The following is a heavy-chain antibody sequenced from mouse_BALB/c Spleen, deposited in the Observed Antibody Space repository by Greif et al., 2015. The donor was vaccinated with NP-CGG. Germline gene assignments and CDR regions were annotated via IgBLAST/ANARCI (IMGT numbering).Heavy chain of an antibody. CDR2: IDPENGDT. CDR3: NAWDTVAAMDY. J-gene: IGHJ4*01. D-gene: IGHD1-1*01. Sequence: EVQLQQSGAELVRSGASVKLSCTASGFNIKDYYMHWVKQRPEQGLEWIGWIDPENGDTEYAPKFQGKATMTADTSSNTAYLQLSSLTSEDTAVYYCNAWDTVAAMDYWGQGTSVTVSS. CDR1: GFNIKDYY. V-gene: IGHV14-4*02.